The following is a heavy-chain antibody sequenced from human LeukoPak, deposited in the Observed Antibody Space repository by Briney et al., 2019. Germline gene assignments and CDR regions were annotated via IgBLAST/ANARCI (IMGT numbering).Heavy chain of an antibody. CDR3: ARATGYNYDY. CDR1: GFTFSDYY. Sequence: GGSLRLSCAASGFTFSDYYMSWIRQAPGKGLEWVSFISTGGSTEYYADSVKGRLTISRDNAKKSLFLQMNSLRAEDTAVYYCARATGYNYDYWGQGTLVTVSS. CDR2: ISTGGSTE. V-gene: IGHV3-11*04. D-gene: IGHD5-18*01. J-gene: IGHJ4*02.